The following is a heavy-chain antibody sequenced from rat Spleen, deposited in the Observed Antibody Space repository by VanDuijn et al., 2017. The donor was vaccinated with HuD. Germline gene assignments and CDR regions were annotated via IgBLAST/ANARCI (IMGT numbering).Heavy chain of an antibody. CDR1: GFSLTTNS. Sequence: QVQLKESGPGLVQPSQTLSLTCTVSGFSLTTNSLHWVRPPPGKGLERMGGIWGDGSTDYNLGLKSRLSITRDTSKSQIFLKMISLHTEDTAMYFCARRMGSRHWYFDLWGPGTMVTVSS. V-gene: IGHV2-1*01. CDR3: ARRMGSRHWYFDL. D-gene: IGHD1-7*01. CDR2: IWGDGST. J-gene: IGHJ1*01.